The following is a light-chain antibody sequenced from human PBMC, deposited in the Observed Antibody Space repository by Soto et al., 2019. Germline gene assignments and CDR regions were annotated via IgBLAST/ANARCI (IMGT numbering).Light chain of an antibody. Sequence: QSALNQPPSASGTPGQRATISCCGSNSNIGSDIVNCYQLLPGAAPEVLINTTNQRPSGVPERFSGSKSGTSASLAISGLQSEDEANSSCATWDGGLSGPFVFGTGTKVTV. V-gene: IGLV1-44*01. CDR1: NSNIGSDI. CDR3: ATWDGGLSGPFV. J-gene: IGLJ1*01. CDR2: TTN.